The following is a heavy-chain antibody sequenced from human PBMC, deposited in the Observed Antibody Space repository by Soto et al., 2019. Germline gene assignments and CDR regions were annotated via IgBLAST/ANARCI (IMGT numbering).Heavy chain of an antibody. CDR1: GGTFSSFD. CDR3: ASARTERQRSYAVWGGAVDV. V-gene: IGHV1-69*01. J-gene: IGHJ4*02. Sequence: QVQLVQSGAEVKKPGSSVKVSCKASGGTFSSFDISWVRQAPGLGLEWMGGIIPVLGTTSYAQKFQARIAITANAAKGTAHMDLYNLRTDDTAVSYLASARTERQRSYAVWGGAVDVWGQGTLVIVSS. CDR2: IIPVLGTT. D-gene: IGHD3-16*01.